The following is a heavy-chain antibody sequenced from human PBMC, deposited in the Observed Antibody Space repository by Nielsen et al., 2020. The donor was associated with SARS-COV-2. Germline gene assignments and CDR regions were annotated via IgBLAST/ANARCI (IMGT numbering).Heavy chain of an antibody. CDR2: INTYTGNP. V-gene: IGHV7-4-1*02. CDR3: ARDHNWNAIDY. J-gene: IGHJ4*02. CDR1: AYTFTSYA. Sequence: ASVKVSCKASAYTFTSYAMNWVRQAPGQGLEWMGWINTYTGNPTYAQGFTGRFVFSLDTSVSTAYLQITSLKAEDTAVYYCARDHNWNAIDYWGQGTLVTVSS. D-gene: IGHD1-1*01.